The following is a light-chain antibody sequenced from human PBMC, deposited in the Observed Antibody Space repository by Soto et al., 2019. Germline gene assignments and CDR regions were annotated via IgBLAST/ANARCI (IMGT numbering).Light chain of an antibody. CDR1: QSVSSN. V-gene: IGKV3-15*01. J-gene: IGKJ1*01. Sequence: EIVMTQSPATLSVSPGERATLSCRASQSVSSNLAWYQQKPGQAPRLLIYGASTRATGIPARFSGSGSGTEFTLTLSSLQSEDFPVYYCQQYNNWPRTFGQGTKVDIK. CDR2: GAS. CDR3: QQYNNWPRT.